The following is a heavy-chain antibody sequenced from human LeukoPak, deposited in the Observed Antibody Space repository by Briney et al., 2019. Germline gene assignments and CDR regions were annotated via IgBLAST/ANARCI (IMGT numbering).Heavy chain of an antibody. Sequence: GGSLRLSCAASGFTFSNYWMSWVRQAPGKGLEWVANIKLDGSEKYYVDSVKGRFTIPRDNAKNSLFLQMNSLRAEDTAVYYCARASGYFHYWGQGTLVTVSS. CDR1: GFTFSNYW. CDR2: IKLDGSEK. CDR3: ARASGYFHY. V-gene: IGHV3-7*05. J-gene: IGHJ4*02.